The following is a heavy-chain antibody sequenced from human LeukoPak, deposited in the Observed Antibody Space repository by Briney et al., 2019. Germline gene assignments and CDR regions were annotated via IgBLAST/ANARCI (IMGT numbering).Heavy chain of an antibody. CDR2: IYYSGST. CDR3: ARYDGSPANYLDY. V-gene: IGHV4-59*08. J-gene: IGHJ4*02. Sequence: PSETLSLTCTVSGGSISGYYWSRIRQPPGKGLEWIGYIYYSGSTKCNPSLKSRLTMLVDTSKNQFSLKLNSVTAADTAVYYCARYDGSPANYLDYWGQGNLVTVSS. CDR1: GGSISGYY. D-gene: IGHD1-26*01.